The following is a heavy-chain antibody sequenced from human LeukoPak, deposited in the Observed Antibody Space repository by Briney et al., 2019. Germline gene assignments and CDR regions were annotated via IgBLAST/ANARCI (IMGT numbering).Heavy chain of an antibody. CDR1: GFTFTGYG. V-gene: IGHV3-33*01. CDR2: VWYDGSNK. CDR3: ARDNGAARYNYRMDV. Sequence: GRSLRLFCEASGFTFTGYGMHWVRQAPGKGLEWGAIVWYDGSNKYYADSVRGRFTISRDNSKNTLHLHMNSLRAEDTDVYWCARDNGAARYNYRMDVWGQGTTVTVSS. D-gene: IGHD1-14*01. J-gene: IGHJ6*02.